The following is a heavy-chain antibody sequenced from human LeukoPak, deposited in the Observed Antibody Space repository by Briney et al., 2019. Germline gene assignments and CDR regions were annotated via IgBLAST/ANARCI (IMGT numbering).Heavy chain of an antibody. CDR3: ARVLGTAGSFDP. J-gene: IGHJ5*02. Sequence: GGSLRLSCAASGFTFSSYAMSWVRQAPGQGLEWMGWISAYNGNTNYAQKLQGRVTMTTDTSTSTAYMELRSLRSDDTAVYYCARVLGTAGSFDPWGQGTLVTVSS. V-gene: IGHV1-18*01. D-gene: IGHD2-21*02. CDR1: GFTFSSYA. CDR2: ISAYNGNT.